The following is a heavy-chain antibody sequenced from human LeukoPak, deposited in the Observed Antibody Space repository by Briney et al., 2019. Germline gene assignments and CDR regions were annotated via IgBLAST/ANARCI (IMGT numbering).Heavy chain of an antibody. CDR3: ARDFRYSSSWLDYYYYYMDV. D-gene: IGHD6-13*01. V-gene: IGHV3-21*01. J-gene: IGHJ6*03. Sequence: PGGSLRLSCAASGFTFSTYSMNWVRQAPGKGLEWVSSISSSSSYIYYTDSVKGRFTISRDNAKNSLYLQMNSLRAEDTAVYYCARDFRYSSSWLDYYYYYMDVWGKGTTVTVSS. CDR2: ISSSSSYI. CDR1: GFTFSTYS.